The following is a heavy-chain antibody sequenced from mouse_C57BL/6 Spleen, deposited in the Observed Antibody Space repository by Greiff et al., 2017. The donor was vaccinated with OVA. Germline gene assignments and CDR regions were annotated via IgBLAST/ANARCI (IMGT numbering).Heavy chain of an antibody. Sequence: EVQLQQSGAELVKPGASVKLSCTASGFNIKDYYMHWVKQRTEQGLEWIGRIDPEDGETKYAPKFQGKATITADKSSNTASLQHSRLTSVDTAVYYCSRDLYSNLFAYWGQGTLVTVSA. V-gene: IGHV14-2*01. CDR2: IDPEDGET. CDR1: GFNIKDYY. J-gene: IGHJ3*01. CDR3: SRDLYSNLFAY. D-gene: IGHD2-5*01.